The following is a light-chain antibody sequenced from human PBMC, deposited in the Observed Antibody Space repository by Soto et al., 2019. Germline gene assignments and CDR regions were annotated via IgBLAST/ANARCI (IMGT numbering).Light chain of an antibody. Sequence: QSVLTQPPSASGTPGQRVTISCSGSSSNIGSNTVNWYQQLPGTAPKLLIYSNNQRPSGVPDRFSGSKSGTSASLAISGLQSEDEADYYCAAWDDSLNGRVFGGGTKVTAL. CDR1: SSNIGSNT. J-gene: IGLJ3*02. V-gene: IGLV1-44*01. CDR3: AAWDDSLNGRV. CDR2: SNN.